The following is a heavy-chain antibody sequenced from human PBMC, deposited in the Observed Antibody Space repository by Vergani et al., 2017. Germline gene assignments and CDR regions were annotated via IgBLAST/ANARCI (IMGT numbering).Heavy chain of an antibody. J-gene: IGHJ2*01. CDR2: IYYSGST. V-gene: IGHV4-31*03. CDR3: AGRGDYYDSSGYSNWYFDL. CDR1: GGSISSGGYY. D-gene: IGHD3-22*01. Sequence: QVQLQESGPGLVKPSQTLSLTCTVSGGSISSGGYYWSWIRQHPGKGLEWIGYIYYSGSTYYNPSLKSRVTISVDSSKTQFSLKLSSVTAADTAVSYCAGRGDYYDSSGYSNWYFDLWGRGTLVTVSS.